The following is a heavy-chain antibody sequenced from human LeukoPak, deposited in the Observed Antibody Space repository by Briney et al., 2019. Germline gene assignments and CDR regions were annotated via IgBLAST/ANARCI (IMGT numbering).Heavy chain of an antibody. CDR1: GYNFTNYG. Sequence: WASVNVSCKASGYNFTNYGISWVRQAPGQGLEWMGWISGYSDNINYAQKLQGRVTMTTDTSTSTAYMEPRSLGSDDTAVYYCARDDGRNVVAFDYWGQGTLVTVSS. J-gene: IGHJ4*02. V-gene: IGHV1-18*01. CDR3: ARDDGRNVVAFDY. CDR2: ISGYSDNI. D-gene: IGHD2-2*01.